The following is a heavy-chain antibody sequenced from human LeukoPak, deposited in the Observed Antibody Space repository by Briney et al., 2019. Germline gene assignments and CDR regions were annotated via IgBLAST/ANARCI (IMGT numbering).Heavy chain of an antibody. CDR3: ANSAVAGIYYFDY. V-gene: IGHV1-2*02. CDR1: GYTFTGYY. D-gene: IGHD6-19*01. Sequence: ASVKVSCKASGYTFTGYYMHWVRQAPGQGLEWMGWINPNSGGTNYAQKFQGRVTMTRDTSISTAYVELSRLRSDDTAVYYCANSAVAGIYYFDYWGQGTLVTVSS. CDR2: INPNSGGT. J-gene: IGHJ4*02.